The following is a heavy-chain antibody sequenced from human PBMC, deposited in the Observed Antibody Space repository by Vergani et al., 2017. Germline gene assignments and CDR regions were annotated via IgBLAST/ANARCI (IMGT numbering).Heavy chain of an antibody. D-gene: IGHD3-22*01. CDR1: GYTFTNYG. CDR2: ISAYIGNT. J-gene: IGHJ4*02. Sequence: QVQLVQSGAEVKKPGASVKVSCKASGYTFTNYGISWVRQAPGQGLEWMGWISAYIGNTNYAQKLQGRGTMTTDTSTSTAYMELRSLRSDDTAVYFCARAYYYDSSGYLPFDYWGQGTLFTVSS. CDR3: ARAYYYDSSGYLPFDY. V-gene: IGHV1-18*01.